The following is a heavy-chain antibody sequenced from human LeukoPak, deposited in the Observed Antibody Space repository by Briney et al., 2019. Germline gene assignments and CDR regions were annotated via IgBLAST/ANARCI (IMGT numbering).Heavy chain of an antibody. D-gene: IGHD1-26*01. J-gene: IGHJ4*02. CDR3: ARQGSGNYLSPVNY. V-gene: IGHV4-39*01. CDR1: GGSISSSSYY. CDR2: IYYSGST. Sequence: PSETLSLTCTFSGGSISSSSYYWGWIRQPPGKGLEWIGTIYYSGSTYYNPSLKSRVTISVDTSKNQFSLKLSSVTAADTAVYYCARQGSGNYLSPVNYWGQGTLVTVSS.